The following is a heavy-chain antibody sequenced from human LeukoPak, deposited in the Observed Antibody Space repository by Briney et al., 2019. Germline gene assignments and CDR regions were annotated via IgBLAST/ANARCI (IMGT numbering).Heavy chain of an antibody. D-gene: IGHD5-18*01. V-gene: IGHV4-39*06. CDR2: IYTSGST. J-gene: IGHJ4*02. Sequence: PSETLSLTRTVSGGSISSSSYYWGWIRQPPGKGLEWIGRIYTSGSTNYNPSLKSRVTISVDTSKNQLPLKLSSVTAADTAVYYCARELDVDTAMDYWGQGTLVTVSS. CDR1: GGSISSSSYY. CDR3: ARELDVDTAMDY.